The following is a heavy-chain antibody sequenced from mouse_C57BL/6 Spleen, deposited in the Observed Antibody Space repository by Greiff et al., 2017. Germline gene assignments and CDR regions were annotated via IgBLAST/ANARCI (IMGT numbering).Heavy chain of an antibody. J-gene: IGHJ2*01. D-gene: IGHD4-1*01. V-gene: IGHV1-82*01. Sequence: VKLQESGPELVKPGASVKISCKASGYAFSSSWMNWVKQRPGKGLEWIGRIYPGDGDTNYNGKFKGKDTLTADKSSSTAYMQLSSLTSEDSAVYFCARSSGTRYFDYWGQGTTLTVSS. CDR1: GYAFSSSW. CDR2: IYPGDGDT. CDR3: ARSSGTRYFDY.